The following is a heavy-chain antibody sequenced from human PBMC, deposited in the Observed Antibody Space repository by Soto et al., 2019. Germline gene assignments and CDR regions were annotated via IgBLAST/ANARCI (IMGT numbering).Heavy chain of an antibody. D-gene: IGHD3-22*01. CDR3: AIAASFYYNNTDFYHFDY. J-gene: IGHJ4*02. CDR2: IYYSGST. Sequence: TRSVSYGYSIGGGYYRSRIKKHPEKSLEWIGYIYYSGSTYYNPSLKSRLIISIDTSKNQFSLRLSSVTAADTAVYYCAIAASFYYNNTDFYHFDYRGQGSPVTVSS. V-gene: IGHV4-31*02. CDR1: YGYSIGGGYY.